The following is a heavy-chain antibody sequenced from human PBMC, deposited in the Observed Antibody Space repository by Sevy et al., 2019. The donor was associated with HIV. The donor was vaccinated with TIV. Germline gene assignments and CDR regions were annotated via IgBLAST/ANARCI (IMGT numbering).Heavy chain of an antibody. CDR2: ISSSSSYI. CDR1: GFTFSSYS. D-gene: IGHD3-10*01. Sequence: GGSLRLSCAASGFTFSSYSMNWVRQAPGKWLEWVSSISSSSSYIYYADSVKGRFTISRDNAKNSLYLQMNSLRAEDTAVYYCAGMVRGVMPLDYWGQGTLVTVSS. CDR3: AGMVRGVMPLDY. J-gene: IGHJ4*02. V-gene: IGHV3-21*01.